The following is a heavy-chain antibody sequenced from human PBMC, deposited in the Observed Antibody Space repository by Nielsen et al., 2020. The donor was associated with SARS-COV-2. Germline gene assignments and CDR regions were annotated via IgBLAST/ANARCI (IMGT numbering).Heavy chain of an antibody. Sequence: WIRQPPGKGLEWIGYIYYSGSTYYNPSLKSRVTISVDTSKNQFSLKLSSVTAADTAVYYCARSRGYSSSWYLATTMYYFDYWGQGTLVTVSS. CDR3: ARSRGYSSSWYLATTMYYFDY. CDR2: IYYSGST. D-gene: IGHD6-13*01. V-gene: IGHV4-31*02. J-gene: IGHJ4*02.